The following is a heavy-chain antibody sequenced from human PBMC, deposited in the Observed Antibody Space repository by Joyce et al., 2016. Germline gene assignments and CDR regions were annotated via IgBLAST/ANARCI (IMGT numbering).Heavy chain of an antibody. CDR1: GGSISDGGYY. CDR3: ARVPLSSAFDY. J-gene: IGHJ4*02. V-gene: IGHV4-31*11. D-gene: IGHD1-26*01. CDR2: INYSGNT. Sequence: QVQLQESGPGLVQPSQTLSLTCGVSGGSISDGGYYWSWIRQPPWQGLDWIGYINYSGNTSDNPSLKSRLTISIDMSKNQFALRLTSVTAADTAVYYCARVPLSSAFDYWGQGILVTVSS.